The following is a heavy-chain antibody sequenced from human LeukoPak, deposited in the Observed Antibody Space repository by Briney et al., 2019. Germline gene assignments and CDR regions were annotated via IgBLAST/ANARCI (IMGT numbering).Heavy chain of an antibody. CDR1: GYTFSDYY. CDR3: ARDAHGDYGWFDP. J-gene: IGHJ5*02. Sequence: GASVKVSCKASGYTFSDYYIHWVRQAPGQGLEWMGWMNPNSGNTGYAQKFQGRVTMTRNTSISTAYMELSSLRSEDTAVYYCARDAHGDYGWFDPWGQGTLVTVSS. V-gene: IGHV1-8*02. D-gene: IGHD4-17*01. CDR2: MNPNSGNT.